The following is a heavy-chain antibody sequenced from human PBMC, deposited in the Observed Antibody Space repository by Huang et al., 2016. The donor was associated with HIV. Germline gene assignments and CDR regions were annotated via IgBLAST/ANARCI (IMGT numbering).Heavy chain of an antibody. V-gene: IGHV3-30-3*01. CDR2: ISYDGSNK. CDR1: GFTFINYA. Sequence: QVQLVESGGGVVQPGRSLSLSCSASGFTFINYAMHWFRQAPGKGLEWVAVISYDGSNKYYTDSVKCRFTISRDNSKNALYLQMNSLRAEDTAVYYCARRAVAGIYYYYYMDVWGKGTTVTVSS. CDR3: ARRAVAGIYYYYYMDV. J-gene: IGHJ6*03. D-gene: IGHD6-19*01.